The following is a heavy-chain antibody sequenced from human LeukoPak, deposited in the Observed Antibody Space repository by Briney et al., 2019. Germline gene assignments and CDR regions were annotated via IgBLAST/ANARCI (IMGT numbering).Heavy chain of an antibody. CDR1: VGSFSSSSYY. J-gene: IGHJ5*02. Sequence: SETLSLTCSVSVGSFSSSSYYWGWIRQPPGKGLEWIGRIYYSGSTYYNPSLKSRVTISVDTSKTQFSLKLSYVTAADTGVYYGASQKGSPRRSYYCGGDCNNWGWFDPWGQGTLVTVSS. V-gene: IGHV4-39*07. D-gene: IGHD2-21*02. CDR2: IYYSGST. CDR3: ASQKGSPRRSYYCGGDCNNWGWFDP.